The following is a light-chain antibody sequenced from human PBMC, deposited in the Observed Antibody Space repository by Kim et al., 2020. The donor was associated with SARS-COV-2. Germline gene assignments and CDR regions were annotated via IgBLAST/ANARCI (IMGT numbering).Light chain of an antibody. Sequence: PEKTARITGGGNNIGSKSVHWYQQRPGQTPVLVIFYDSDRPSGIPERFSGSNSWNTATLTISRVEAGDEADYYCQVWDNSSDHPGVFGGGTKLTVL. CDR3: QVWDNSSDHPGV. CDR2: YDS. V-gene: IGLV3-21*04. CDR1: NIGSKS. J-gene: IGLJ3*02.